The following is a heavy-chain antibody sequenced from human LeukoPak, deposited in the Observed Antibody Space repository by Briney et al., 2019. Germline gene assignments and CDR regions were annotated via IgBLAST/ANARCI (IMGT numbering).Heavy chain of an antibody. J-gene: IGHJ4*02. CDR1: GFTFSTSW. CDR3: ARGRYSGTTYYFDY. Sequence: GGSLRPSCAASGFTFSTSWMSWVRQVPGKGLEWVANIKKDGSETYYVDSVKGRFTISRDNAKNSLYLQMNSLRAEDTAMYYCARGRYSGTTYYFDYWGQGTLVTVSS. D-gene: IGHD5-12*01. CDR2: IKKDGSET. V-gene: IGHV3-7*03.